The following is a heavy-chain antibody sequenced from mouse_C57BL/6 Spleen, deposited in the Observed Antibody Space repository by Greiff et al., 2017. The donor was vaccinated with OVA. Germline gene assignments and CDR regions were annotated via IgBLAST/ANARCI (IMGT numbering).Heavy chain of an antibody. J-gene: IGHJ4*01. CDR3: TRRATVVANYYAMDY. Sequence: EVQLVESGEGLVKPGGSLKLSCAASGFTFSSYAMSWVRQTPEKRLEWVAYISSGGDYIYYADTVKGRFTISRDNARNTLYLQMSSLKSEDTAMYYCTRRATVVANYYAMDYWGQGTSVTVSS. CDR2: ISSGGDYI. V-gene: IGHV5S21*01. D-gene: IGHD1-1*01. CDR1: GFTFSSYA.